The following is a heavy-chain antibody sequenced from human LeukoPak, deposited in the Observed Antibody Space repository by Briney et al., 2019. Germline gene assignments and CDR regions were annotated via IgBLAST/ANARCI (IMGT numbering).Heavy chain of an antibody. J-gene: IGHJ4*02. D-gene: IGHD4-11*01. CDR3: ARGYGNYGY. CDR2: IKQDGSEK. Sequence: GGSLRLSCAVSGFTFSSFALSWVRQAPGKGLEWVANIKQDGSEKYYVDSVKGRFTISRDNAKNSLYLQMNSPRAEDTAVYYCARGYGNYGYWGQGTLVTVSS. CDR1: GFTFSSFA. V-gene: IGHV3-7*01.